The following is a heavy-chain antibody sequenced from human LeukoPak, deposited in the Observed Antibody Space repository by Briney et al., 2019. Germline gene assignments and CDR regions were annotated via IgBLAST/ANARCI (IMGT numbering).Heavy chain of an antibody. V-gene: IGHV4-59*01. CDR1: GGSISRFY. CDR3: ARNSNFVGATNNDALDI. Sequence: PSETLSLTCTVSGGSISRFYWSWIRQPPGKGLEWIAHIYYTGHTNYNPSLRSRVTMSLDTSKSQFSLKLSSVTAADTAVYYCARNSNFVGATNNDALDIWGQGTMVTVSS. CDR2: IYYTGHT. J-gene: IGHJ3*02. D-gene: IGHD1-26*01.